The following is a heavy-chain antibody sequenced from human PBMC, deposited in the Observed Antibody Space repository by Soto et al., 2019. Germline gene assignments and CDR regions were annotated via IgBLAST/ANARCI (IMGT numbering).Heavy chain of an antibody. J-gene: IGHJ4*02. Sequence: EVQLVESGGGLVQPGGPLRLSCAASGFTLSDHHMDWIRQAPGKGLEWVGRSRSKANSYTTEYAASVKGRFTISRDDSKNSLYLQMNSLRADDTAVYYCARGSAAAKFHYWGQGTLVTVSS. V-gene: IGHV3-72*01. CDR3: ARGSAAAKFHY. CDR1: GFTLSDHH. CDR2: SRSKANSYTT. D-gene: IGHD6-25*01.